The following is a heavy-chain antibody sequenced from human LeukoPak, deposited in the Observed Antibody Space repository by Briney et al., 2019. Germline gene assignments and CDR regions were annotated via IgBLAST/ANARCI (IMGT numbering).Heavy chain of an antibody. V-gene: IGHV4-34*01. CDR2: INHSGST. D-gene: IGHD6-13*01. CDR1: GVSFSGYY. J-gene: IGHJ4*02. Sequence: SETLSLTCAVYGVSFSGYYWSWIRQPPGKGLEWIGEINHSGSTNYNPSLKSRVTISVDTSKNQFSLKLSSVTAADTAVYYCAREAGYSSSWHFDYWGQGTLVTVSS. CDR3: AREAGYSSSWHFDY.